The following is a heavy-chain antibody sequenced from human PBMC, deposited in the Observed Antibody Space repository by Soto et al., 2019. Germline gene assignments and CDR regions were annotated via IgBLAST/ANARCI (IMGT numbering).Heavy chain of an antibody. Sequence: EFLKTSSTGDGYSFARYWLGWVRQMPGKGVEWMGIIYSGDSDTRYSPSFQGQVTISADKSISTAYLQWSSLKASDTAMYYCASVGTTGTYFDYWGQGTLVTVSS. V-gene: IGHV5-51*01. CDR2: IYSGDSDT. CDR3: ASVGTTGTYFDY. CDR1: GYSFARYW. D-gene: IGHD4-17*01. J-gene: IGHJ4*02.